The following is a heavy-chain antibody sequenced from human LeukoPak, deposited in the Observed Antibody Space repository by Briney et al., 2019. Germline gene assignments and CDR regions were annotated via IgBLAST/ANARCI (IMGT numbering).Heavy chain of an antibody. CDR1: GYTFTSYA. Sequence: ASVKVSCKASGYTFTSYAMHWVRQAPGQRLEWMGWINAGNGNTKYSQKFQGRVTITRDTSASTAYMELSSLRSEDTAVYYCARAYSAPEIRFYFDYWGQGTLVTVSS. D-gene: IGHD2-21*01. CDR2: INAGNGNT. J-gene: IGHJ4*02. V-gene: IGHV1-3*01. CDR3: ARAYSAPEIRFYFDY.